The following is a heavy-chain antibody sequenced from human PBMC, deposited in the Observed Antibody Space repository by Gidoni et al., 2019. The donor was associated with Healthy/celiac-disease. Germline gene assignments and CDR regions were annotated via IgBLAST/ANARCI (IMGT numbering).Heavy chain of an antibody. CDR1: GFTFSSYS. D-gene: IGHD3-10*01. V-gene: IGHV3-30-3*01. CDR2: ISYDGSNK. CDR3: ARPPTASYSMMDYFDY. Sequence: QVQLVESGGGVVQPGRSLRLSCAASGFTFSSYSMHWVRQATGKGLEWVAVISYDGSNKYYADSVKGRFTISRDNSKNTLYLQMNSLRAEDTAVYYCARPPTASYSMMDYFDYWGQGTLVTVSS. J-gene: IGHJ4*02.